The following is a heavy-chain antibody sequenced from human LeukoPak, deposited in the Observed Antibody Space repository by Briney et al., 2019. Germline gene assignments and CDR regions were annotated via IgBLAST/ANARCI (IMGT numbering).Heavy chain of an antibody. CDR1: GGSISSSNW. Sequence: PSETLSLTCTVSGGSISSSNWWSWVRQPPGKGLEWIGEIYHSGSTNYNPSLKSRVTISVDKSKNQFSLKLSSVTAADTAVYYCAKSAEEYSFFDYWGQGTLVTVSS. J-gene: IGHJ4*02. V-gene: IGHV4-4*02. CDR3: AKSAEEYSFFDY. CDR2: IYHSGST. D-gene: IGHD5-18*01.